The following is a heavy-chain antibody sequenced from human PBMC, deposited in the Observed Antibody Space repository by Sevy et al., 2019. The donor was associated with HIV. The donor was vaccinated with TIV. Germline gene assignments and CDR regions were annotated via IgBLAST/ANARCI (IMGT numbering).Heavy chain of an antibody. CDR2: TYYRSKWHS. J-gene: IGHJ6*02. CDR3: ARGDELNSYYYGMDV. D-gene: IGHD1-7*01. CDR1: GDSVSTSSAT. V-gene: IGHV6-1*01. Sequence: SQTLSLTCAISGDSVSTSSATWNWFRQSPSRGLEWLGRTYYRSKWHSDYEVSVKGRVTINPDTSKNQFSLHLESVTPEDTAVYFCARGDELNSYYYGMDVWGQGTTVTVSS.